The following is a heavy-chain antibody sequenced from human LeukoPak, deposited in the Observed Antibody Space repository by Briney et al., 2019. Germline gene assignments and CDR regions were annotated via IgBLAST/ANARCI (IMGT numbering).Heavy chain of an antibody. Sequence: ASVKVSCKASGYTFTSYGISWVRQAPGQGLEWMGWISAYNGNTNYAQKLRGRVTMTTDTSTSTAYMELRSLRSDDTAVYYCARVFSDYGSGSYSWFDPWGQGTLVTVSS. D-gene: IGHD3-10*01. CDR3: ARVFSDYGSGSYSWFDP. V-gene: IGHV1-18*04. CDR2: ISAYNGNT. J-gene: IGHJ5*02. CDR1: GYTFTSYG.